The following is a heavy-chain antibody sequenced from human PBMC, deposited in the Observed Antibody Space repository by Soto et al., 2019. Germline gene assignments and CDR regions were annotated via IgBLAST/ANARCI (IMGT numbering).Heavy chain of an antibody. D-gene: IGHD2-15*01. CDR2: IYPGGSDT. J-gene: IGHJ6*03. CDR3: ARSPVAATLGDYYYYMDV. CDR1: GYSFTSYW. V-gene: IGHV5-51*01. Sequence: GESLKISCKGSGYSFTSYWIGWVRQMPGKGLEWMGIIYPGGSDTRYSPSFQGQVTISADKSISTAYLQWSSLKASDTAMYYCARSPVAATLGDYYYYMDVWGKGTTVTVSS.